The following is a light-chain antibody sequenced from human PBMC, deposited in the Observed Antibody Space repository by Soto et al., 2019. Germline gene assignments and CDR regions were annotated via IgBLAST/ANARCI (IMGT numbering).Light chain of an antibody. CDR1: TSDVGSYNY. V-gene: IGLV2-14*01. CDR3: SSYTSSSTWV. Sequence: QSALTQPASVSGSPGQSITISCTGTTSDVGSYNYVSWYQKNPGKAPKLLVYDVSNRPSGVSNRFSGSKSGNTASLTISGRQPEDEADYYCSSYTSSSTWVFGGGTKVTVL. CDR2: DVS. J-gene: IGLJ3*02.